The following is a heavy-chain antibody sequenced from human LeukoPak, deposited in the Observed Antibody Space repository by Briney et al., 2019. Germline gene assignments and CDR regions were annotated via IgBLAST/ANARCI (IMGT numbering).Heavy chain of an antibody. CDR3: ARHLSRWYLFDY. Sequence: PSETLSLTCTVSGGSISSSSYYWGWIRQPPGKGLEWIGSIYYSGSTYYNPSLKSRVTISVDTSKNQFSLKLSSATAADTAVYYCARHLSRWYLFDYWGQGTLVTVSS. CDR2: IYYSGST. D-gene: IGHD4-23*01. CDR1: GGSISSSSYY. J-gene: IGHJ4*02. V-gene: IGHV4-39*01.